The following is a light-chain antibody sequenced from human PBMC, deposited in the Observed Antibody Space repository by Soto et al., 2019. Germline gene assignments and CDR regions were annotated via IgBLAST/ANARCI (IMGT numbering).Light chain of an antibody. CDR3: QQRLT. CDR1: QSISSY. V-gene: IGKV1-39*01. J-gene: IGKJ4*01. CDR2: AAS. Sequence: DIQMTQSPSSLSASVGDRVTITCRASQSISSYLNWYQQKPGKAPKLLIYAASSSQSGVPSRFSGSGSGTDFTLTISSLQPEDFATYYCQQRLTFGGGTKVEIK.